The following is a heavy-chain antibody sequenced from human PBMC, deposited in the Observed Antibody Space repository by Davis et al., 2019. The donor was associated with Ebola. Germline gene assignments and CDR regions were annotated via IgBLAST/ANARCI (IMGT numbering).Heavy chain of an antibody. CDR1: GFSLSTRGMC. D-gene: IGHD3-3*01. V-gene: IGHV2-70*01. CDR2: IDWDDDK. J-gene: IGHJ4*02. Sequence: SGPTLVQLTQTLTLTCTFSGFSLSTRGMCVSWIRQPPGKALEWLALIDWDDDKYYSTSLKTRLTISKDTSKNQVVLTMTNMDPVDTATYYCARTFTIFGVVIGYYFDYWGQGTLVTVSS. CDR3: ARTFTIFGVVIGYYFDY.